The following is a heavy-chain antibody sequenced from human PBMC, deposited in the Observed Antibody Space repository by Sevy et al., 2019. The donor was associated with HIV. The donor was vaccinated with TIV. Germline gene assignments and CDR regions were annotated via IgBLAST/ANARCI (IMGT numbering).Heavy chain of an antibody. CDR1: GFTFNNFW. Sequence: GGSLRLSCVASGFTFNNFWMAWVRQAPGKGLEWFANIKPDGSESNHVGSVKGRCTISRDNAKNSLYLQMNSLTAEDTAVYYCARDVGGCYFDYWGQGTLVTVSS. D-gene: IGHD3-16*01. J-gene: IGHJ4*03. V-gene: IGHV3-7*03. CDR2: IKPDGSES. CDR3: ARDVGGCYFDY.